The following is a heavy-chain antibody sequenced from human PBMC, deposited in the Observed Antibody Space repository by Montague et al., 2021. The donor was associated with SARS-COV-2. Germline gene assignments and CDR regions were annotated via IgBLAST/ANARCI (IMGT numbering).Heavy chain of an antibody. J-gene: IGHJ4*02. CDR1: GFTFNTYG. CDR2: ISGSGGT. Sequence: SFLLSCAASGFTFNTYGMSWVRQAPGQGLEWVSCISGSGGTYYAGSVKGRFAISRDTSNNTLYLQMNSLRAEDTAIYYCAKQRGTITTTFDYWGQGSLVTVSS. D-gene: IGHD1-1*01. V-gene: IGHV3-23*01. CDR3: AKQRGTITTTFDY.